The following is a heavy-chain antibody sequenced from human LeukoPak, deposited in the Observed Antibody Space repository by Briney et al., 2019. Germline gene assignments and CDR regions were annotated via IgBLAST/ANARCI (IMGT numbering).Heavy chain of an antibody. CDR3: ASTPITIFGVVGAEGYYFDY. V-gene: IGHV4-34*01. CDR1: GGSFSGYY. J-gene: IGHJ4*02. Sequence: LETLSLTCAVYGGSFSGYYWSWIRQPPGKGLEWIGEINHSGSTNYNPSLKSRVTISVDTSKNQFSLKLSSVTAADTAVYYCASTPITIFGVVGAEGYYFDYWGQGTLVAVSS. CDR2: INHSGST. D-gene: IGHD3-3*01.